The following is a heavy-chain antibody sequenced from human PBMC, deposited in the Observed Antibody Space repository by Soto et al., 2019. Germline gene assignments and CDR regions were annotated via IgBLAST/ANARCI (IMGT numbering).Heavy chain of an antibody. CDR2: ISSSSSYI. CDR1: GFTFSSYS. D-gene: IGHD6-6*01. Sequence: EVQLVESGGGLVKPGGSLRLSCAASGFTFSSYSMNWVRQAPGKGLEWVSSISSSSSYIYYADSVKGRFTISRDNAKNSLYLQMNSLRAEDTAVYYCASDPYSSSARYFDYWRQGTLVTVSS. V-gene: IGHV3-21*01. J-gene: IGHJ4*02. CDR3: ASDPYSSSARYFDY.